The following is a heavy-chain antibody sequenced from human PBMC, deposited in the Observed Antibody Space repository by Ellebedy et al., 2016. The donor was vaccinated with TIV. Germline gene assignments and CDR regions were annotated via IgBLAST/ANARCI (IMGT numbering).Heavy chain of an antibody. CDR1: GYSFTSYY. D-gene: IGHD6-19*01. J-gene: IGHJ3*02. V-gene: IGHV1-46*01. CDR2: IDPAVRSA. CDR3: ASLGSSGNSAFDI. Sequence: AASVKVSCKASGYSFTSYYLHWVRQAPGHGPEWMGIIDPAVRSATSAQKFKGRLTMTRDTSTTTVYMELSSLTSEDTAVYFCASLGSSGNSAFDIWGQGTVVTVSS.